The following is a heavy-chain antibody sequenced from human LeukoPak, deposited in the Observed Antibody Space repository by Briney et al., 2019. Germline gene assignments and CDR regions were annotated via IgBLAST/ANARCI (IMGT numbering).Heavy chain of an antibody. D-gene: IGHD6-19*01. CDR1: GGTFSSYA. V-gene: IGHV1-69*05. Sequence: RASVKVSCKASGGTFSSYAISWVRQAPGQGLEWMGGIIPIFGTANYAQKFQGRVTITTDESTSTAYMELSSLRSEDTAVYYCSVGGIAVAGTQNYFDYWGQGTLVTVSS. CDR2: IIPIFGTA. CDR3: SVGGIAVAGTQNYFDY. J-gene: IGHJ4*02.